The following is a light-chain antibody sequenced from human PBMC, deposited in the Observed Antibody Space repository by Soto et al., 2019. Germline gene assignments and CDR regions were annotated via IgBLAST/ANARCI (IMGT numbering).Light chain of an antibody. CDR3: QHSYSTPT. CDR2: AAS. J-gene: IGKJ4*01. Sequence: DIQMTQSTSSLSASVGDRVTITCRASQTISRALNWYQQKPGKAPKLLIYAASILQSGVPSRFSGTGSGTDFILTISSLQPEDFANYYCQHSYSTPTLGGGTKVDLK. CDR1: QTISRA. V-gene: IGKV1-39*01.